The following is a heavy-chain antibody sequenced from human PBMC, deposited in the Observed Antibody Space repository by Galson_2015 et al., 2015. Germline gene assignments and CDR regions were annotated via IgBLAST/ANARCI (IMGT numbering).Heavy chain of an antibody. J-gene: IGHJ4*02. D-gene: IGHD6-19*01. Sequence: QSGAEVKKPGESLKISCKGSGYSLTSYWIGWVRQMPGKGLEWMGIIYPGDSDTRYSPSFQGQVTISADKSISTAYLQWSSLKASDTAMYYCARLGSTLNIAVAGPIDYWGQGTLVTVSS. CDR1: GYSLTSYW. CDR2: IYPGDSDT. CDR3: ARLGSTLNIAVAGPIDY. V-gene: IGHV5-51*03.